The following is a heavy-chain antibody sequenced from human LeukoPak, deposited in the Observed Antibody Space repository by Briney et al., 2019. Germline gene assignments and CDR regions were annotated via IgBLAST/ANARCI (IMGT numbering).Heavy chain of an antibody. Sequence: GGCLRLPCAASGFTFDDYAMHWVREAPGKGVEWVSGISWNSGSIGYADSVKGRFTISRDNAKNSLYLQMNSLRAEDTALYYCAKAAGYSTQYYFDYWGQGTLVTVSS. CDR3: AKAAGYSTQYYFDY. CDR1: GFTFDDYA. D-gene: IGHD5-24*01. J-gene: IGHJ4*02. V-gene: IGHV3-9*01. CDR2: ISWNSGSI.